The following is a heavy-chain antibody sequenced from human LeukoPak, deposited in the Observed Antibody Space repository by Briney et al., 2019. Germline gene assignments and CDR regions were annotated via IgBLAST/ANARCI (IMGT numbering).Heavy chain of an antibody. J-gene: IGHJ4*02. V-gene: IGHV3-11*01. D-gene: IGHD3-10*01. CDR3: ARALWFGELLFPPAIDY. CDR2: ISSSGSTI. CDR1: GFTFSDYY. Sequence: VILGGTLRLSCAASGFTFSDYYMSWIRQAPGKGLEWVSYISSSGSTIYYADSVKGRFTISRDNAKNSLYLQMNSLRAEDTAVYYCARALWFGELLFPPAIDYWGQGTLVTVSS.